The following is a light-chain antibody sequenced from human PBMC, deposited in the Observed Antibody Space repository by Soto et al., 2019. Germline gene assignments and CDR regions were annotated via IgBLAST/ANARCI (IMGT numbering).Light chain of an antibody. J-gene: IGKJ4*01. Sequence: DIQMTQSPSAMSASVGDRVTINCRASQDSKYYLAWFQQKPGKVPKCLIYSASSLQSGVPSRYSGSGSGTNFTRTISALQPEDSSTYYCLQHNSYPLTFGGGTKVEIK. CDR1: QDSKYY. CDR2: SAS. CDR3: LQHNSYPLT. V-gene: IGKV1-17*03.